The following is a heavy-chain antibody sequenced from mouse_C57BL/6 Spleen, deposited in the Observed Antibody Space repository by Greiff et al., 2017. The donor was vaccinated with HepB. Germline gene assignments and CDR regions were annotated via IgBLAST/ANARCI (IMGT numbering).Heavy chain of an antibody. V-gene: IGHV1-76*01. CDR2: IYPGSGNT. Sequence: VQLQQSGAELVRPGASVKLSCKASGYTFTDYYINWVKQRPGQGLEWIARIYPGSGNTYYNEKFKGKATLTAEKSSSTAYMQLSSLTSEDSAVYFCARRAYYSNYVYWYFDVWGTGTTVTVSS. D-gene: IGHD2-5*01. CDR3: ARRAYYSNYVYWYFDV. J-gene: IGHJ1*03. CDR1: GYTFTDYY.